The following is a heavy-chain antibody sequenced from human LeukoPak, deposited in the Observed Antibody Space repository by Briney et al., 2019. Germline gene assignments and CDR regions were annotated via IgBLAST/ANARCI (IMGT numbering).Heavy chain of an antibody. J-gene: IGHJ4*02. CDR1: GYTFTSYD. D-gene: IGHD3-22*01. CDR2: LNPNTGNT. CDR3: ESWNHDSSDNYPDH. Sequence: ASVKVSCKASGYTFTSYDINWVRQATGQGLEWVGWLNPNTGNTGYAQKFQGRVTLTKDTSISTAYMELSSLRSEDTAVYYCESWNHDSSDNYPDHWGQGTLVTVSP. V-gene: IGHV1-8*01.